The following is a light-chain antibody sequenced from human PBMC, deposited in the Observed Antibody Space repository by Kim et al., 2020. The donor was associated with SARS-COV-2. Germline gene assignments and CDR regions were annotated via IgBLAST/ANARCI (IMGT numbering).Light chain of an antibody. J-gene: IGLJ2*01. CDR2: GKN. Sequence: SSELTQDPAVSGALGQTVRITCQGDSLRSYYATWYQQKPGQAPIVVIYGKNNRPSGIPDRFSGSSSGDTASLTVTGTQAGDEADYYCNSRGSNDNVLFGGGTKVTVL. CDR1: SLRSYY. V-gene: IGLV3-19*01. CDR3: NSRGSNDNVL.